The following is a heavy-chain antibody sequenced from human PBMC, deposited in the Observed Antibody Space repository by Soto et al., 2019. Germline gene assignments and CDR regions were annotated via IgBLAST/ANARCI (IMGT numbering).Heavy chain of an antibody. D-gene: IGHD6-13*01. Sequence: EVHLLESGGGLVQPGESLRLSCGGSGFTFSSCVMTWVRQAPGRGLEWVSGISDSGAGTHYADSVKGRFTISRDNSKNTMYLQMNNLRAEDTGVYYCAKGLSNGRWYAADWGQGTLVTVSS. V-gene: IGHV3-23*01. CDR1: GFTFSSCV. J-gene: IGHJ4*02. CDR2: ISDSGAGT. CDR3: AKGLSNGRWYAAD.